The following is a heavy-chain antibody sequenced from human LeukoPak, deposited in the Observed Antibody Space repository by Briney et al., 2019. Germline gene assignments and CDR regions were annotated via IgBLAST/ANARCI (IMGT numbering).Heavy chain of an antibody. J-gene: IGHJ4*02. CDR1: GFTFTSYA. Sequence: GGSLRLSCVASGFTFTSYAMSWVRQAPGKGLEWVSAISGSGGRTHYADSVKGRFTISRDNSKSTLYIQMNSLRAEDTAVYYCARAKPKNMVRGLIMRRESRYYFDYWGQGTLVTVSS. CDR3: ARAKPKNMVRGLIMRRESRYYFDY. D-gene: IGHD3-10*01. V-gene: IGHV3-23*01. CDR2: ISGSGGRT.